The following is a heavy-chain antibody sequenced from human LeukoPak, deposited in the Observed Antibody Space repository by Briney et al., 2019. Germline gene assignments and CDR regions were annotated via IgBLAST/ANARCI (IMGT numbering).Heavy chain of an antibody. J-gene: IGHJ4*02. CDR2: INYSGTI. Sequence: SETLSLTCNVSGGSINSNNHYWGWIRQPPGKGLEWLGSINYSGTIFYSPSLDSRVTISVDTSGNQFSLKLTSATAADTAVYYCARHPGYSSGWWYFDFWGQGTLVTVSS. CDR3: ARHPGYSSGWWYFDF. D-gene: IGHD5-18*01. CDR1: GGSINSNNHY. V-gene: IGHV4-39*01.